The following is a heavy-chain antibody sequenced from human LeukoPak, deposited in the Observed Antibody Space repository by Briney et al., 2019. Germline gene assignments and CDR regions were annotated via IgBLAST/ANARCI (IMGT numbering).Heavy chain of an antibody. CDR1: GFTFSSYD. D-gene: IGHD5-12*01. Sequence: GGSLRLACAASGFTFSSYDMSWVRQAPGKGLEWVSAISGSGGSTYYADSVKGRFTISRDNSKNTLYLQMNSLRAEDTAVYYCAKAEYSGYETFDYWGQGTLVTVSS. CDR2: ISGSGGST. J-gene: IGHJ4*02. CDR3: AKAEYSGYETFDY. V-gene: IGHV3-23*01.